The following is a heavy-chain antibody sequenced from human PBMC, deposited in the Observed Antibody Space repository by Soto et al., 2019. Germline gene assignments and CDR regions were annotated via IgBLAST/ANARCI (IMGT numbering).Heavy chain of an antibody. CDR2: ISSSSSTI. D-gene: IGHD6-19*01. CDR1: GSTFSSYS. J-gene: IGHJ5*02. Sequence: EVQLVESGGGLVQPGGSLRLSCAASGSTFSSYSMNWVRQAPGKGLEWVSYISSSSSTIYYADSVKGRFTISRDNAKNSLDLQMNSLRAEDTAVYYCAREGSSGWNGLNWFDPWGQGTLVTVSS. V-gene: IGHV3-48*01. CDR3: AREGSSGWNGLNWFDP.